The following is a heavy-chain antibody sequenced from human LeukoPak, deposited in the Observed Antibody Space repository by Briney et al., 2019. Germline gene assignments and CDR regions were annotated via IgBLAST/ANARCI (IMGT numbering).Heavy chain of an antibody. CDR3: ARQYGGNSEFDY. D-gene: IGHD4-23*01. CDR1: GGSISSSSYY. V-gene: IGHV4-39*01. Sequence: PSETLSLTCTVSGGSISSSSYYWGWIRQPPGMGLEWIGSIYYSGSTYYNPSLKSRVTISVDTSKNQFSLKLSSVTAADTAVYYCARQYGGNSEFDYWGQGTLVTVSS. CDR2: IYYSGST. J-gene: IGHJ4*02.